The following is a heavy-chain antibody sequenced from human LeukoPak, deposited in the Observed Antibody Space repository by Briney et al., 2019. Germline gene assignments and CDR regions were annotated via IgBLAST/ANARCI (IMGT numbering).Heavy chain of an antibody. CDR1: GGSFSGYY. CDR2: INHSGST. CDR3: ARAVLRVVVAATQYYFDY. V-gene: IGHV4-34*01. J-gene: IGHJ4*02. Sequence: PSETLSLTCAVYGGSFSGYYWSWIRQPPGKGLEWIGGINHSGSTNYNPSLKSRVTISVDTSKNQFSLKLSSVTAADTAVYYCARAVLRVVVAATQYYFDYWGQGTLVTVSS. D-gene: IGHD2-15*01.